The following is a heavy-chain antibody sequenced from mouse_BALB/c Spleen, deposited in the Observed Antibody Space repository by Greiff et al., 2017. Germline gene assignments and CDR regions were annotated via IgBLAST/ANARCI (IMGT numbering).Heavy chain of an antibody. CDR2: INPSTGYT. CDR3: ARRSGTRAMDY. Sequence: QVQLQQSGAELAKPGASVKMSCKASGYTFTSYWMHWVKQRPGQGLEWIGYINPSTGYTEYNQKFKDKATLTADKSSSTAYMQLSSLTSEDSAVYYCARRSGTRAMDYWGQGTSVTVSS. CDR1: GYTFTSYW. D-gene: IGHD4-1*01. J-gene: IGHJ4*01. V-gene: IGHV1-7*01.